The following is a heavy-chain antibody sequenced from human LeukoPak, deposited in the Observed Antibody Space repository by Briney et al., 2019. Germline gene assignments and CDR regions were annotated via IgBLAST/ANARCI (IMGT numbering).Heavy chain of an antibody. Sequence: ASVKVPCKASGGTFSSYAISWVRQAPGQGLEWMGGIIPIFGTANYAQKFQGRVTITADKSTSTAYMELSSLRSEDTAVYYCASLLIAAAGIRTGDYWGQGTLVTVSS. J-gene: IGHJ4*02. CDR1: GGTFSSYA. D-gene: IGHD6-13*01. CDR2: IIPIFGTA. V-gene: IGHV1-69*06. CDR3: ASLLIAAAGIRTGDY.